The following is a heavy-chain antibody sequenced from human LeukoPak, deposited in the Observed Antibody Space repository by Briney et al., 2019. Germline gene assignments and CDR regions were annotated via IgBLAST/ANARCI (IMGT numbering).Heavy chain of an antibody. CDR3: VRGGSFYGSRYYPDY. D-gene: IGHD3-22*01. V-gene: IGHV3-7*01. CDR2: INSDGSDI. CDR1: GFMSSPYW. J-gene: IGHJ4*02. Sequence: GGSLRLSCVASGFMSSPYWMAWIRQSPGQGLQFVANINSDGSDINYVDSVKGRFTISRDNAKNSLYLQMISLRAEDTAVYYCVRGGSFYGSRYYPDYWGQGTLVTVSS.